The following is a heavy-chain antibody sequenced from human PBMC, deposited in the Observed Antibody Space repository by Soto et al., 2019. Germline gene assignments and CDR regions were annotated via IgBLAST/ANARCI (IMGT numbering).Heavy chain of an antibody. Sequence: SVKVSCKASGFTFTSSAVQWVRQARGQRLEWIGWIVVGSGNTNYAQKFQERVTITRDMSTSTAYMELSSLRSEDTAVYYCAAPPYYYDTPWFDPWGQGTLVTVPS. CDR2: IVVGSGNT. V-gene: IGHV1-58*01. J-gene: IGHJ5*02. CDR3: AAPPYYYDTPWFDP. CDR1: GFTFTSSA. D-gene: IGHD3-22*01.